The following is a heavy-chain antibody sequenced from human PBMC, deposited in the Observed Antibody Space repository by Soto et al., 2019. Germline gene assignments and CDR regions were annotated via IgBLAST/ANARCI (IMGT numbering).Heavy chain of an antibody. Sequence: QVQLVQSGAEVKKPGSSVKVSCKASGGTFSSYTVSWVRQAPGQGLEWMGRIIPILGIANYAQKFQGRVTITADKSTSTAYMELSSLRSEDTAVYYCAGDYGGNSLGYWGQGTLVTVSS. CDR2: IIPILGIA. CDR1: GGTFSSYT. J-gene: IGHJ4*02. D-gene: IGHD4-17*01. CDR3: AGDYGGNSLGY. V-gene: IGHV1-69*02.